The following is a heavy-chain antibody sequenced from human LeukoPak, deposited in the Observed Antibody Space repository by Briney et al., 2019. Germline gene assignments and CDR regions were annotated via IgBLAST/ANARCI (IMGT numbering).Heavy chain of an antibody. CDR1: GFTFSRYE. Sequence: GGSLRLSCAASGFTFSRYEMNWVRQAPGKGLEWVSYINTNGGSIYYADSVKGRFTISRDNAKNSLYLQMNSLRAEDTAVYYCARDDLWSPDYWGRGTLVTVSS. D-gene: IGHD3-10*01. CDR3: ARDDLWSPDY. J-gene: IGHJ4*02. CDR2: INTNGGSI. V-gene: IGHV3-48*03.